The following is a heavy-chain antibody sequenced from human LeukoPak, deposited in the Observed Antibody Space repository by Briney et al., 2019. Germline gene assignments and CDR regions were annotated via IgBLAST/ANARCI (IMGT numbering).Heavy chain of an antibody. CDR3: AKEAVEYFDY. J-gene: IGHJ4*02. CDR2: ITGSDGGT. CDR1: GFTFSNSA. Sequence: GGSLRLSCAASGFTFSNSAMSWVRQAPGKGLEWVSAITGSDGGTYYADSVKGRFTISRGNSKNTLDLQVNSLRAEDTAVYYCAKEAVEYFDYWGQGTLVTVSS. V-gene: IGHV3-23*01.